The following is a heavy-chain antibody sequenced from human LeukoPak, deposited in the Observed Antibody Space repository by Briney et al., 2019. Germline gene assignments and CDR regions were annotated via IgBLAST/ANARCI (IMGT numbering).Heavy chain of an antibody. CDR2: ISSSSSYI. D-gene: IGHD3-22*01. CDR1: GLTFSSYS. Sequence: GGSLRLSCAPSGLTFSSYSMTGAGQAPGRGREWASPISSSSSYIYYADSVKGRFTISRDNAKNSLYLQMNSLRAEDTAVYYCARDLYYDSSRTFDYWGQGTLVTVSS. V-gene: IGHV3-21*01. J-gene: IGHJ4*02. CDR3: ARDLYYDSSRTFDY.